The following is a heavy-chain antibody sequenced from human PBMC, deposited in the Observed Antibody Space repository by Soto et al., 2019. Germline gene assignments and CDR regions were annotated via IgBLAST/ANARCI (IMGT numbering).Heavy chain of an antibody. CDR3: AREARGPARLLAS. CDR2: IYYTGSA. CDR1: GGSIDNFY. Sequence: SETLSLTCTVSGGSIDNFYWSWIRQPPGKGLEWVGSIYYTGSANYNPSVKGRFALSLDKSKSQFSLMLRLPSDAGPAVYDCAREARGPARLLASWGQGTLVTVSS. D-gene: IGHD3-3*01. V-gene: IGHV4-59*01. J-gene: IGHJ5*02.